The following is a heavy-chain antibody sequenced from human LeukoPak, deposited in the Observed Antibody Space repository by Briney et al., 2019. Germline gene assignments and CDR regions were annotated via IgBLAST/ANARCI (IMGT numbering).Heavy chain of an antibody. Sequence: GGSLRLSCAASGFTFSSYAMSWVRQAPGKGLEWVSVIYSGGSTYYADSVKGRFTISRDNSKNTLYLQMNSLRAEDTAVYYCARVSSWCYFDYWGQGTLVTVSS. CDR3: ARVSSWCYFDY. CDR1: GFTFSSYA. J-gene: IGHJ4*02. V-gene: IGHV3-66*01. CDR2: IYSGGST. D-gene: IGHD6-13*01.